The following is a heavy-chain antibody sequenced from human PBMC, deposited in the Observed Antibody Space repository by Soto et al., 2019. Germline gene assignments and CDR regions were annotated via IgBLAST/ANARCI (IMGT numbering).Heavy chain of an antibody. D-gene: IGHD1-20*01. Sequence: SETLSLTCTVSGGSNSSYYWSWIRQPPGKGLEWIGYIYYSGITNYNPSLKSRVTISVDTSKNQFSLKLSSVTAADTAVYYCARYKSNYYYGMDVWGQGTTVTLSS. J-gene: IGHJ6*02. CDR2: IYYSGIT. CDR1: GGSNSSYY. V-gene: IGHV4-59*01. CDR3: ARYKSNYYYGMDV.